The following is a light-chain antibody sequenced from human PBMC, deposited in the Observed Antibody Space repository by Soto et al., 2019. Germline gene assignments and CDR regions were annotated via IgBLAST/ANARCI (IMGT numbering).Light chain of an antibody. J-gene: IGKJ4*01. Sequence: EIVLTQSPGTLSLSPGERATLSCRASQSVSSSYLAWYQQKPGQVPSLIIYGASSRSTGIPDRFSGSGSGTDFTLFISRLEPEDFAVYYCLQYDTFGGGTKVDIK. CDR1: QSVSSSY. V-gene: IGKV3-20*01. CDR3: LQYDT. CDR2: GAS.